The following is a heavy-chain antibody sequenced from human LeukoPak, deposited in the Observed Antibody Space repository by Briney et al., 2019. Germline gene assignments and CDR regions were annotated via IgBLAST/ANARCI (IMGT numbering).Heavy chain of an antibody. D-gene: IGHD6-19*01. CDR1: GFTFSSYA. J-gene: IGHJ4*02. Sequence: GGCLRLSCAASGFTFSSYAMSWVRQAPGKGLEWVSAISGSGGSTYYADSVKGRFTISRDNSKNTLYLQMNSLRAEDTAVYYCAKGPGQWLVPGAFDYWGQGTLVTVSS. CDR2: ISGSGGST. CDR3: AKGPGQWLVPGAFDY. V-gene: IGHV3-23*01.